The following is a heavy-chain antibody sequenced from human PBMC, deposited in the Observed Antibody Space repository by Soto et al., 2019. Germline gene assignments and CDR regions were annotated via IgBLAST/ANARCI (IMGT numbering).Heavy chain of an antibody. V-gene: IGHV2-5*02. Sequence: SGPTLVNPTETLTLTCTFSGFSLSTSGVGVGWIRQPPGKALEWLALIYWDDDKRYSPSLRSRLTISKDTSKNQVVLTMTNMDPVDTATYYCIQSRCGGDCLQSYASHYYYGMDVWGQGTTVTVSS. J-gene: IGHJ6*02. CDR2: IYWDDDK. CDR3: IQSRCGGDCLQSYASHYYYGMDV. D-gene: IGHD2-21*02. CDR1: GFSLSTSGVG.